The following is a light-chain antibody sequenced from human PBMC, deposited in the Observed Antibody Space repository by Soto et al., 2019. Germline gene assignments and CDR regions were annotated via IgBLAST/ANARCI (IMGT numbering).Light chain of an antibody. J-gene: IGKJ4*01. Sequence: EILLTQSPGALYLSPGDLATLSCRASQSLTTSFLAWYQRIPGQIPRLLIYGASIRATDIPDRFSGSGSGADFTLTISRLEPEDFAVYFCQQYGILPLSFGGGTKVEIK. V-gene: IGKV3-20*01. CDR3: QQYGILPLS. CDR2: GAS. CDR1: QSLTTSF.